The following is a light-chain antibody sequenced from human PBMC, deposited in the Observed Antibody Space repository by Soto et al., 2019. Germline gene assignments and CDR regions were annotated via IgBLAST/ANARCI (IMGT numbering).Light chain of an antibody. CDR1: SSDIGGSNY. Sequence: QSALTQPASVSGSPGQSITISCAGTSSDIGGSNYVSWYQQHPGKAPKLMIYGVSNRPSGVSNRFSGSKSGNTASLTISGLQAEDEADYFCYSSRSSSSTFEVFGTGTKLTVL. J-gene: IGLJ1*01. V-gene: IGLV2-14*03. CDR3: YSSRSSSSTFEV. CDR2: GVS.